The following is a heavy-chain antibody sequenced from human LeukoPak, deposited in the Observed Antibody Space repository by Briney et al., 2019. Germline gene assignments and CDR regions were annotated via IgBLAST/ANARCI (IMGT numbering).Heavy chain of an antibody. Sequence: ASVKVSCKASEYPFTSYYIHWVRQAPGQGLEWMGLINPSSGSTNYAQKFQGRVTMTRDTSTSTVYMELSSLRSEDTAVYYCARGYCTNGVCYLDYWGQGTLVTVSS. D-gene: IGHD2-8*01. V-gene: IGHV1-46*01. CDR1: EYPFTSYY. J-gene: IGHJ4*02. CDR3: ARGYCTNGVCYLDY. CDR2: INPSSGST.